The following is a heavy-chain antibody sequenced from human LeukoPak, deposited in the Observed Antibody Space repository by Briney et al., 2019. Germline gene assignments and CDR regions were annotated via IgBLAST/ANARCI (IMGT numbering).Heavy chain of an antibody. Sequence: PSETLSLTCTVSGGSISSSSYYWGWIRQPPGKGLEWIGSIYYSGSTYYNPSLKSRVTISVDTSKNQFSLKLSSVTAADTAVYYCARHIPPGIAAAPPSDYWGQGTLVTVSS. J-gene: IGHJ4*02. V-gene: IGHV4-39*01. CDR3: ARHIPPGIAAAPPSDY. D-gene: IGHD6-13*01. CDR2: IYYSGST. CDR1: GGSISSSSYY.